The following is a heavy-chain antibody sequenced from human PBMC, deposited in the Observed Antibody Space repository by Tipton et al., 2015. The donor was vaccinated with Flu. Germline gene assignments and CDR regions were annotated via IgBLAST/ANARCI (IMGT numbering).Heavy chain of an antibody. V-gene: IGHV4-61*01. CDR2: IYYSGST. CDR3: ASLIRYFDWSTDYMDV. J-gene: IGHJ6*03. D-gene: IGHD3-9*01. Sequence: TLSLTCTVSGGSVSSGSYYWSWIRQPPGKGLEWIGYIYYSGSTNYNPSLKSRVTISVDTSKNQFSLKLSSVTAADTAVYYCASLIRYFDWSTDYMDVWGKGTTVTVSS. CDR1: GGSVSSGSYY.